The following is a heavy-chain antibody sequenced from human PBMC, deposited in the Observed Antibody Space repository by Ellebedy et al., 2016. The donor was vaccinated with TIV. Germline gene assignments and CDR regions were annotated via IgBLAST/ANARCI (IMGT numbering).Heavy chain of an antibody. Sequence: PGGSLRLSCAASGFTFSSYWMHWVRQAPGKGLVWVSRISSDGTTTTYADSVKGRFTTSRDNAKNTLYLQMDSLRAEDTAVYYCAGRGTSGYSASWGQGSLVTVSS. J-gene: IGHJ5*02. CDR2: ISSDGTTT. V-gene: IGHV3-74*01. D-gene: IGHD3-22*01. CDR3: AGRGTSGYSAS. CDR1: GFTFSSYW.